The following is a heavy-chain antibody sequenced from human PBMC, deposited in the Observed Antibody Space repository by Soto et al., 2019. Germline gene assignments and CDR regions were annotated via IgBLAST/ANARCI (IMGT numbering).Heavy chain of an antibody. Sequence: QVQLVQSGAEVKKPGSSVKVSCKASGGTFSSYSINWVRQAPGQGLEWMGEIIPIFCTANNAQKFQGRVTITADASTSTAYLELRSLRSEDTAVSSCARSGGRPSGGIENWGQGTLVSVSS. V-gene: IGHV1-69*01. CDR2: IIPIFCTA. CDR3: ARSGGRPSGGIEN. J-gene: IGHJ4*02. CDR1: GGTFSSYS. D-gene: IGHD2-15*01.